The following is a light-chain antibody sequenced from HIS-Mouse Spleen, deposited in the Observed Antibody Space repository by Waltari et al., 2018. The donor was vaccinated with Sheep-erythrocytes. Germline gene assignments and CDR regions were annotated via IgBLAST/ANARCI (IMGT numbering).Light chain of an antibody. CDR1: SSDVGGYNY. Sequence: QSALTQPRSVSGSPGQSVTISCTGTSSDVGGYNYVSWYQQPPGKAPKLMIYDVSKRPSGVPDRFSGSKSGTTASLTISGLQAEDEADYYCCSYAGSYTFVVFGGGTKLTVL. CDR2: DVS. CDR3: CSYAGSYTFVV. J-gene: IGLJ2*01. V-gene: IGLV2-11*01.